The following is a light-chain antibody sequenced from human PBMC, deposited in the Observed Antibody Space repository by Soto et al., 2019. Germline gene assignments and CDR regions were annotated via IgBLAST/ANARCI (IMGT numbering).Light chain of an antibody. J-gene: IGKJ5*01. V-gene: IGKV3-15*01. CDR2: GSS. Sequence: EIVMTQSPATLSVSPGERATLYCRASQSVTINLAWYQQKPGQAPRLLIHGSSNRATGIPARFSGGGSGTEFTLTISSLQSEDFGVYYCQQYNNWPITFGQGTRLEIK. CDR3: QQYNNWPIT. CDR1: QSVTIN.